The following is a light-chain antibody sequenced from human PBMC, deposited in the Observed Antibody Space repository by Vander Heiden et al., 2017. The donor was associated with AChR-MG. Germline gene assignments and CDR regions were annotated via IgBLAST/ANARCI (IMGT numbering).Light chain of an antibody. Sequence: DIQMTQSPSTLSAAVGDRVTITCRASQSISSWLAWYQQKPGKAPKLLIYDASSLESGVPSRFSGSGSGTEFTLTISSLQPDDFATYYCQQENSYPYTFGQRTKLDIK. CDR2: DAS. CDR3: QQENSYPYT. V-gene: IGKV1-5*01. CDR1: QSISSW. J-gene: IGKJ2*01.